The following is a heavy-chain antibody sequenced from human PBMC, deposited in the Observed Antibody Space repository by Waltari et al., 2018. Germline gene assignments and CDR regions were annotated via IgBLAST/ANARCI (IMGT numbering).Heavy chain of an antibody. CDR3: ARQLHFGVGRGFDP. CDR2: IYYSGIT. J-gene: IGHJ5*02. Sequence: QLQLQESGPGLVKASETLSLTCPVAGCPISRRNSYWGWIRQPAGKGLEWIGNIYYSGITYYNPSLKSRVTISVDMSKNEFYLNLRSVTAADTAVYSCARQLHFGVGRGFDPWGQGTLVIVSS. CDR1: GCPISRRNSY. V-gene: IGHV4-39*01. D-gene: IGHD3-3*01.